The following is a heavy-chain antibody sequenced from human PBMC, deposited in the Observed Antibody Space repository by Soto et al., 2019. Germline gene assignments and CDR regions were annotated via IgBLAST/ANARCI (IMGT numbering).Heavy chain of an antibody. Sequence: GGSLRLSCTASGFTFSSYWMHWVRQAPGKGLEWVLVIYSGGSTYYADSVRGRFTISRDNSKNTLYLQLNSLRAEDTALYYCARADYCSGGSCYLRHWGQGTMVTVSS. CDR1: GFTFSSYW. V-gene: IGHV3-66*01. J-gene: IGHJ3*01. D-gene: IGHD2-15*01. CDR2: IYSGGST. CDR3: ARADYCSGGSCYLRH.